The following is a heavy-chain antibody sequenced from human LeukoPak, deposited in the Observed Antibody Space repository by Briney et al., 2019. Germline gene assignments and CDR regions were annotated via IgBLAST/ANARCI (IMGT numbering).Heavy chain of an antibody. Sequence: SQTLSLTCTISGGSLSSYYWSWVRQPPGKGLEWVGYVDYRGNNNDNPSLKSRVTISIDTSKSLFSLKLNSVTAADTAVYYCARVEVGAANRQWYGMDVWGQGTTVTVSS. J-gene: IGHJ6*02. CDR2: VDYRGNN. CDR3: ARVEVGAANRQWYGMDV. V-gene: IGHV4-59*01. CDR1: GGSLSSYY. D-gene: IGHD2-15*01.